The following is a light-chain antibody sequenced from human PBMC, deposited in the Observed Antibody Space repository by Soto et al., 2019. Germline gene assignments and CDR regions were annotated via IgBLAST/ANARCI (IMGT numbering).Light chain of an antibody. CDR3: QQSYSTPPYT. CDR2: AAS. Sequence: DIQMTQSPSSLSASVGDRVTITCRASQSISSYLNWYQQKPGKAPKLLIDAASSLQSGVPSRFSGSGSGTDFNLTISSLQPEDFATYYCQQSYSTPPYTFGHGTKLEIK. J-gene: IGKJ2*01. V-gene: IGKV1-39*01. CDR1: QSISSY.